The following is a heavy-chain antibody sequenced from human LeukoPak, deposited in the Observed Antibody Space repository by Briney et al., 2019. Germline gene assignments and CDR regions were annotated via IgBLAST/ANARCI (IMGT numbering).Heavy chain of an antibody. J-gene: IGHJ6*02. CDR2: IYYSGST. CDR3: ARIYGSGSYSGYYYYGMDV. D-gene: IGHD3-10*01. Sequence: SETLSLTCTVSGGSISSYYWSGIRQPPGKGLEWIGYIYYSGSTNYNPSLKSRVTISVDTSKNQFSLKLSSVTAADTAVYYCARIYGSGSYSGYYYYGMDVWGQGTTVTVSS. CDR1: GGSISSYY. V-gene: IGHV4-59*01.